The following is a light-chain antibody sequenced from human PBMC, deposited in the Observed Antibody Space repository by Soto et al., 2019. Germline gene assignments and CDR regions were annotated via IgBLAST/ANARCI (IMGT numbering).Light chain of an antibody. V-gene: IGLV1-51*01. CDR3: GSWDSSLSAYV. CDR1: SSNIGGNS. Sequence: SVSAAPGQKVTISCSGSSSNIGGNSVSWYQQLPGTAPKLLIYDDNKRPSGIPDRFSGSKSGTSATLGITGFQTGDEADYYCGSWDSSLSAYVFGTGTKV. J-gene: IGLJ1*01. CDR2: DDN.